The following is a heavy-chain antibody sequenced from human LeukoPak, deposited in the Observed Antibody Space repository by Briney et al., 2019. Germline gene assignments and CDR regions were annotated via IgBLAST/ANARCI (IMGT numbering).Heavy chain of an antibody. V-gene: IGHV6-1*01. Sequence: SQTLSLTCAISGDSVSSNSATWNWIRQSPSRGLEWLGRTYYRSKWYTEYAVSVKGRITINPDSSKNQFSLQLSSVNPEDTAVYYCARLGSGSNYWGQGTLVTVSS. CDR2: TYYRSKWYT. CDR3: ARLGSGSNY. J-gene: IGHJ4*02. D-gene: IGHD3-10*01. CDR1: GDSVSSNSAT.